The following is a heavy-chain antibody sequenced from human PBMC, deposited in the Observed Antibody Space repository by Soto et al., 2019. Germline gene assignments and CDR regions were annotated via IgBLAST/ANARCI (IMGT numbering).Heavy chain of an antibody. D-gene: IGHD5-18*01. CDR1: GGTFSSYT. Sequence: QVQLLQSGAEVKKPGSSVKVSCKASGGTFSSYTISWVRQAPGQGLEWMGRIIPILGIANYAQKFQGRVTITADKSTSTAYMELSSLRSEDTAVYYCARAWELQPVDYWGQGTLVTVSS. CDR3: ARAWELQPVDY. CDR2: IIPILGIA. J-gene: IGHJ4*02. V-gene: IGHV1-69*02.